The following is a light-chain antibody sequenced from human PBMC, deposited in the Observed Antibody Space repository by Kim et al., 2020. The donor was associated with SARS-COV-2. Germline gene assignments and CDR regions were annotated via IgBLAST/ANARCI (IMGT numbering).Light chain of an antibody. Sequence: DVQMTQSPSTLSASVGDRITIICRASENINTWLAWYQQKPGKAPKLLISKTSNLESGVPSRFSGSGSGTEFILSITSLQPDDFATYYCQQYNTYVTFGGGTKLEI. V-gene: IGKV1-5*03. J-gene: IGKJ4*01. CDR2: KTS. CDR3: QQYNTYVT. CDR1: ENINTW.